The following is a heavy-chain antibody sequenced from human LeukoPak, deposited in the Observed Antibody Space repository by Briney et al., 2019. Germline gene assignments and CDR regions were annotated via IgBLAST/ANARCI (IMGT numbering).Heavy chain of an antibody. J-gene: IGHJ4*02. CDR2: INHSGST. V-gene: IGHV4-34*01. D-gene: IGHD5-18*01. CDR1: GGSFSGYY. CDR3: ARGRRQRIQLSFDY. Sequence: SETLSLTCAVYGGSFSGYYWSWIRQPPGKGLEWIGEINHSGSTNYNPSLKSRVTISVDTSKNQFSLKLSSVTAADTAVYYCARGRRQRIQLSFDYWGQGTLVTVSS.